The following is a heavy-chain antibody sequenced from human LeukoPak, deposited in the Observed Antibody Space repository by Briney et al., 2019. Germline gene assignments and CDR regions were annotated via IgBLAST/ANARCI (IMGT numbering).Heavy chain of an antibody. D-gene: IGHD6-19*01. CDR1: GFTFSSYA. V-gene: IGHV3-30-3*01. J-gene: IGHJ5*02. CDR3: ARSLAVAGTP. Sequence: GRSLRLSCAASGFTFSSYAMHWVRQAPGKGLERVAVISYDGSNKYYADSVKGRFTISRDNSKNTLYLQMNSLRAEDTAVYYCARSLAVAGTPWGQGTLVTVSS. CDR2: ISYDGSNK.